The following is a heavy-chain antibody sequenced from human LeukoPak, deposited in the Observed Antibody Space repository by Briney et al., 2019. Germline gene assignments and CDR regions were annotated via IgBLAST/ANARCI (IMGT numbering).Heavy chain of an antibody. Sequence: ASVKVSCKASGYTFTSYYMHWVRQAPGQGLEWMGIINPSGGSTSYAQKFQGRVTMTRDTSTSTVYMELSSLRSEDTAVYYCARVRRTPTVTEVRHYYYGMDVWGQGTTVTVSS. CDR1: GYTFTSYY. D-gene: IGHD4-11*01. CDR2: INPSGGST. V-gene: IGHV1-46*01. CDR3: ARVRRTPTVTEVRHYYYGMDV. J-gene: IGHJ6*02.